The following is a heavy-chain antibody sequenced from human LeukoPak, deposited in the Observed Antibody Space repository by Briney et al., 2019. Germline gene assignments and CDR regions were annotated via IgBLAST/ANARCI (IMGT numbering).Heavy chain of an antibody. V-gene: IGHV4-4*09. CDR3: ARIGDGYNLWFDP. Sequence: SETLSLTCTVTGGSISSYYWSWLRQPPGKGLEGIGYIYTSGSTNYNPSLKSRVTISVVTSKNQCSLKLSSVTAADTAVYYCARIGDGYNLWFDPWGQGTLVTVSS. CDR2: IYTSGST. J-gene: IGHJ5*02. CDR1: GGSISSYY. D-gene: IGHD5-24*01.